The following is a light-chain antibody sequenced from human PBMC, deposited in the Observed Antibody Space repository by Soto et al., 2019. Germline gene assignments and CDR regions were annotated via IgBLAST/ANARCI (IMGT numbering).Light chain of an antibody. CDR1: QSVSSK. CDR3: QQYNNWPPWT. Sequence: EIVMTQSQATLSVSPGERATLSCRASQSVSSKVAWFQQKPGQASRLLIYAASTRATGIPAKFSGSGSGTEFTLTISSLQAEDFSIYYCQQYNNWPPWTFGQGTKVEIK. V-gene: IGKV3-15*01. CDR2: AAS. J-gene: IGKJ1*01.